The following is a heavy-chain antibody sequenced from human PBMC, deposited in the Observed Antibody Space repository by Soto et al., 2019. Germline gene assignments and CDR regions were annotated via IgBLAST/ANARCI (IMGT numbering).Heavy chain of an antibody. CDR2: IYYSGST. V-gene: IGHV4-30-4*01. CDR1: GGSISSGDYY. CDR3: AREYSGYDEPYYFDY. J-gene: IGHJ4*02. Sequence: TSETLSLTCTVSGGSISSGDYYWSWIRQPPGKGLEWIGYIYYSGSTYYNPSLKSRVTISVDTSKNQFSLKLSSVTAADTAVYYCAREYSGYDEPYYFDYWGQGTLVTVSS. D-gene: IGHD5-12*01.